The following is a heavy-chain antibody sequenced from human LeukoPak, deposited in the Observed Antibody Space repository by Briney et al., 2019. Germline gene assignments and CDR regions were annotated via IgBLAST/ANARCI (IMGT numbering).Heavy chain of an antibody. J-gene: IGHJ4*02. CDR1: GFTFSSYG. Sequence: PGGSLRLSCAASGFTFSSYGMHWVRQAPGKGLEWVAFIRYDGSNKYYADSVKGRFTISRDNSKNTLYLQMNNLRADDTAVYYCVKKGQADDYGNPDWGQGALVTVSP. CDR2: IRYDGSNK. D-gene: IGHD4-17*01. CDR3: VKKGQADDYGNPD. V-gene: IGHV3-30*02.